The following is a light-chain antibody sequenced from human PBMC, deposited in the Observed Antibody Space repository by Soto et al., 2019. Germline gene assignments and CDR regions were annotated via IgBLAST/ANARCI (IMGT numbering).Light chain of an antibody. CDR3: QQYGSSPRT. Sequence: DILLTQSPGTLSLSPGERATLSCRASQTVSSSFLAWYQQKAGESPRLLIYAASIRATGIPDRFSGSGSGTDFTLTISRLEPEDFAVYYCQQYGSSPRTFGQGTKVDIK. J-gene: IGKJ1*01. CDR2: AAS. CDR1: QTVSSSF. V-gene: IGKV3-20*01.